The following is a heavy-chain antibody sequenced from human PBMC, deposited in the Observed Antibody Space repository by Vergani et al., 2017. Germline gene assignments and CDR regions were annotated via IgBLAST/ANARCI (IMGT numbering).Heavy chain of an antibody. CDR3: AKAKPRNSGYDYLYYYHAMDV. D-gene: IGHD5-12*01. J-gene: IGHJ6*02. Sequence: EVQLLESGGDLVQPGGSLRLSCAASGFTFNHYAMNWVRQAPGKGLEWVSGISSSGGSTYYAGSVKGRFTISRDSSKNTLYLQMNSLSAGDTAVYYCAKAKPRNSGYDYLYYYHAMDVWCQGTTVTVSS. V-gene: IGHV3-23*01. CDR1: GFTFNHYA. CDR2: ISSSGGST.